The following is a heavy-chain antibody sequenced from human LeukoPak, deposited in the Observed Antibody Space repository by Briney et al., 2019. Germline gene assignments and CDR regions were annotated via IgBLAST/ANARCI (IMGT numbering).Heavy chain of an antibody. J-gene: IGHJ4*02. CDR3: VGRGLYGGTWLFGY. D-gene: IGHD2-8*01. V-gene: IGHV4-4*02. CDR1: GDSITAPKW. CDR2: IYHDRTT. Sequence: SETLSLTCTVSGDSITAPKWWSWVRQAPGEGLEWIGEIYHDRTTSFNPSLKSGLTISVDKSANYFFLNLISVSATDTAVYYCVGRGLYGGTWLFGYWGQGALVTVSS.